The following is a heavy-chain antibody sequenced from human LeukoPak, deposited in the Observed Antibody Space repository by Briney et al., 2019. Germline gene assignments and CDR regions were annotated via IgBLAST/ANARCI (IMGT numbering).Heavy chain of an antibody. CDR1: GFTFSSYE. CDR3: ARCPRWAHFDY. D-gene: IGHD4-23*01. J-gene: IGHJ4*02. V-gene: IGHV3-48*03. CDR2: ISSSGRAI. Sequence: SGGSLRLPCAVSGFTFSSYEMNWVRQAPGKGREWVSYISSSGRAIYYADSVKGRFTVSRDNAKNSLYLQMNSLRAEDTAVYYCARCPRWAHFDYWGQGTLVTVSS.